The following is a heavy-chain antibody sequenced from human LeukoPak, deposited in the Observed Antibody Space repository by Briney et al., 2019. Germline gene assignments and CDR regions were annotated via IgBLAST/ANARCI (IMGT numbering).Heavy chain of an antibody. D-gene: IGHD4-11*01. CDR1: GGTFTRYA. CDR3: ARTVVRGGLEYYWFDP. V-gene: IGHV1-69*05. Sequence: SVKVSSKASGGTFTRYAIRWVRQAPGQGSEWRGGIIPIFGTANYAKKFQGRVPIPTDESTSTAYMELNSLRSQDTAVYYCARTVVRGGLEYYWFDPWGQGTLVTVSS. CDR2: IIPIFGTA. J-gene: IGHJ5*02.